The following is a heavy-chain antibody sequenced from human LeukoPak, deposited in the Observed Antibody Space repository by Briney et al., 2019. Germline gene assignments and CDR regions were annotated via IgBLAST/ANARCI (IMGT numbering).Heavy chain of an antibody. Sequence: QPGGSLRLSCAASGFTFSSYWMSWVRQAPGKGLEWVANIKQDGSEKYYVDSVKGRFTISRDNAKNSLCLQMNSLRAEDTAVYYCARDSGYSNSWYDFDSWGQGTLVTVSS. CDR2: IKQDGSEK. J-gene: IGHJ4*02. CDR3: ARDSGYSNSWYDFDS. D-gene: IGHD6-13*01. CDR1: GFTFSSYW. V-gene: IGHV3-7*03.